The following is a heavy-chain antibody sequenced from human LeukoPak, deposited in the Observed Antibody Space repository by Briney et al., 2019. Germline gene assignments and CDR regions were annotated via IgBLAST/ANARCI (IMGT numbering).Heavy chain of an antibody. CDR2: IIPILGIA. CDR1: GGTFSSYA. Sequence: SVKVSCKASGGTFSSYAISWVRQAPGQGLEWMGRIIPILGIANYAQKFQGRVTITADKSTSTAYMELSSLRSEDTAVYYCAKAPTGRGYYYGMDVWGQGTTVTVSS. V-gene: IGHV1-69*04. D-gene: IGHD3-10*01. CDR3: AKAPTGRGYYYGMDV. J-gene: IGHJ6*02.